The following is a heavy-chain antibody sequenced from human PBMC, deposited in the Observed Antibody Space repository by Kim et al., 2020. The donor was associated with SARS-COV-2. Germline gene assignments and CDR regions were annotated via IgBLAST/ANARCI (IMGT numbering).Heavy chain of an antibody. CDR2: IKQDGSEK. CDR1: GFTFSSYW. V-gene: IGHV3-7*03. CDR3: AVALVVQPDCSSTSCHRQYDYYGIDV. J-gene: IGHJ6*02. D-gene: IGHD2-2*01. Sequence: GGSLRLSCAASGFTFSSYWMSWVRQAPGKGLEWVATIKQDGSEKYYVDSVKGRFTISRDNAKNSLYLQMNSLRAEDTAVYYCAVALVVQPDCSSTSCHRQYDYYGIDVWGQGTTVTVSS.